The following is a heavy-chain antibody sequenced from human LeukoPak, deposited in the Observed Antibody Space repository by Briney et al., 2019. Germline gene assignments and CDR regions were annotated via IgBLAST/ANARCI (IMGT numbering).Heavy chain of an antibody. V-gene: IGHV1-69*06. CDR2: IIPIFGTA. CDR3: ARSLIAVAGTGSD. CDR1: GGTFSSYA. D-gene: IGHD6-19*01. Sequence: SVKVSCKASGGTFSSYAISWVRQAPGQGLEWMGRIIPIFGTANYAQKFQGRVTITADKSTSTAYMELSSLRSEDTAVYYCARSLIAVAGTGSDWGQGTLVTVPS. J-gene: IGHJ4*02.